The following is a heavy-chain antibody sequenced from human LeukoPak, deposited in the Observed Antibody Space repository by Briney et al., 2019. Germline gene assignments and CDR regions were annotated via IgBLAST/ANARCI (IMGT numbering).Heavy chain of an antibody. D-gene: IGHD2-2*01. Sequence: ASVKVSYKASGYTFTGYYMHWVRRAPGQVLEWKGWINPNSGGTNYAQKFQGRVTMTRDTSISTAYMELSRLRSDDTAVYYCARDSYDIVVVPAASDAFDIWGQGTMVTVSS. CDR3: ARDSYDIVVVPAASDAFDI. CDR1: GYTFTGYY. CDR2: INPNSGGT. J-gene: IGHJ3*02. V-gene: IGHV1-2*02.